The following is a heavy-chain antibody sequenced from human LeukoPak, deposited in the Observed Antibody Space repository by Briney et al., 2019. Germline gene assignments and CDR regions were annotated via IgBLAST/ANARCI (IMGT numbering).Heavy chain of an antibody. J-gene: IGHJ4*02. CDR1: GGSISPYY. D-gene: IGHD1-14*01. CDR2: IYYSGDT. Sequence: ASETLSLTCSVSGGSISPYYWSWIRQPPGKGLEWIGYIYYSGDTNYNSSLESRVTISVDTSKNQFSLKLTSVTAADTAVYYCARGGSGGTYWGQGTLVVVSS. V-gene: IGHV4-59*01. CDR3: ARGGSGGTY.